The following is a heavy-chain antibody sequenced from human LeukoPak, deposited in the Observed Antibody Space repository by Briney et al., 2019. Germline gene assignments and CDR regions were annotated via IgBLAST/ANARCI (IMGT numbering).Heavy chain of an antibody. D-gene: IGHD4-17*01. CDR2: IYPGDSDT. CDR1: GYSFTSYW. CDR3: ARLADYGDYLFG. V-gene: IGHV5-51*01. Sequence: GESLNISCKGSGYSFTSYWIGWVRPMPGKGLEWMGIIYPGDSDTRYSPSLQGQVTISADKFISTAYLQWSSLKASGTAMYYCARLADYGDYLFGWGQGTLVSVSS. J-gene: IGHJ4*02.